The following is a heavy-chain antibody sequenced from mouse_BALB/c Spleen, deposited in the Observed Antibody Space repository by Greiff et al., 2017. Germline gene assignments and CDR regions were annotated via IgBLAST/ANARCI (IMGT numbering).Heavy chain of an antibody. CDR2: IWAGGST. CDR3: ARDHYYGSSYRAMDY. CDR1: GFSLTSYG. V-gene: IGHV2-9*02. D-gene: IGHD1-1*01. Sequence: VQGVESGPGLVAPSQSLSITCTVSGFSLTSYGVHWVRQPPGKGLEWLGVIWAGGSTNYNSALMSRLSISKDNSKSQVFLKMNSLQTDDTAMYYCARDHYYGSSYRAMDYWGQGTSVTVSS. J-gene: IGHJ4*01.